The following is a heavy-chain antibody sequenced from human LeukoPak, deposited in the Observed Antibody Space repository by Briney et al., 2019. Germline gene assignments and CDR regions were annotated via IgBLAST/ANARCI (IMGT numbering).Heavy chain of an antibody. CDR1: GGSISSSSYY. Sequence: SETLSLTCTVSGGSISSSSYYWGWIRQPPGKGLEWIGSIYYSGSTYYNPSLKSRVTISVDTSKNQFSLKLSSVTAADTAVYYCARHRRGYDILTGITGYYFDYWGQGTLVTVSS. V-gene: IGHV4-39*01. CDR2: IYYSGST. CDR3: ARHRRGYDILTGITGYYFDY. D-gene: IGHD3-9*01. J-gene: IGHJ4*02.